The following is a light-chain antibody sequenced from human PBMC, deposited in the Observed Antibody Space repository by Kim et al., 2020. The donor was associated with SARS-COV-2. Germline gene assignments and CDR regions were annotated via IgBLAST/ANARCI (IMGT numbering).Light chain of an antibody. Sequence: DIQMTQSPSTLSASVGDRVTITCRASQGIRNDLDWYQQKPGKAPKRLIYAASSLQSGVPSRFSGSGSGTEFTLTISSLQPEDFATYYCLQHDNYPLTFGEGTKLDIK. J-gene: IGKJ4*01. CDR2: AAS. V-gene: IGKV1-17*01. CDR3: LQHDNYPLT. CDR1: QGIRND.